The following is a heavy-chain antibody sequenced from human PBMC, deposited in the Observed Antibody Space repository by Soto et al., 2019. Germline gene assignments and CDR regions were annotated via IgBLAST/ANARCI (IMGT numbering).Heavy chain of an antibody. J-gene: IGHJ4*02. D-gene: IGHD3-22*01. CDR3: TTFDAWVYYDSSGYYRFFDY. Sequence: GGSLRLSCAASGVTFSNAWMSWVRQAPGKGLEWVGRIKSKTDGGTTDYAAPVKGRFTISRDDSKNTLYLQMNSLKTEDTAVYYCTTFDAWVYYDSSGYYRFFDYWGQGTLVTVSS. CDR1: GVTFSNAW. V-gene: IGHV3-15*01. CDR2: IKSKTDGGTT.